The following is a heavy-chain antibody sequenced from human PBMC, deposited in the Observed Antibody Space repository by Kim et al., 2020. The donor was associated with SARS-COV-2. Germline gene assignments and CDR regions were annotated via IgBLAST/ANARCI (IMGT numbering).Heavy chain of an antibody. V-gene: IGHV3-11*06. Sequence: KGRFTISRDNAKNSLYLQMNSLRAEDTAVYYCARDIEMDIVVVPDAFDIWGQGTMVTVSS. J-gene: IGHJ3*02. D-gene: IGHD2-2*03. CDR3: ARDIEMDIVVVPDAFDI.